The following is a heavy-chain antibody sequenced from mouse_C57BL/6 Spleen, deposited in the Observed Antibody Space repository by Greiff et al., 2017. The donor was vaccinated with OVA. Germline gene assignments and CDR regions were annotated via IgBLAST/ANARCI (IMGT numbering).Heavy chain of an antibody. J-gene: IGHJ4*01. CDR3: ARLGFITTVVATGGYYAMDY. D-gene: IGHD1-1*01. V-gene: IGHV1-80*01. Sequence: VQLQQSGAELVKPGASVKISCKASGYAFSSYWMNWVKQRPGKGLEWIGQIYPGDGDTNYNGKFKGKATLTADKSSSTAYMQLSSLTSEDSAVYFCARLGFITTVVATGGYYAMDYWGQGTSVTVSS. CDR1: GYAFSSYW. CDR2: IYPGDGDT.